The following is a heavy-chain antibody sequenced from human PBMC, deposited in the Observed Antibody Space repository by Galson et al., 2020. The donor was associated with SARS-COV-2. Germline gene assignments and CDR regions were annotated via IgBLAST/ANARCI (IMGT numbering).Heavy chain of an antibody. J-gene: IGHJ6*03. V-gene: IGHV4-38-2*01. D-gene: IGHD2-15*01. CDR2: IYHSGAT. Sequence: SEILSLTGLVSGYSISSAYFWGWIRQPPEEELEGMGSIYHSGATFYNPSLRSRLSMSVDTSNNQFSLNLISVTAADTAIYYCAAYSLMVVAPTSLRAGSRFQETLVSRSTPSYTRSEVLPLSLYSSCQDSNY. CDR1: GYSISSAYF. CDR3: AAYSLMVVAPTSLRAGSRFQETLVSRSTPSYTRSEVLPLSLYSSCQDSNY.